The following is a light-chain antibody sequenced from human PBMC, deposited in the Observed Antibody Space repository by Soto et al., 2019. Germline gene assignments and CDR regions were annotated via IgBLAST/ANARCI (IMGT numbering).Light chain of an antibody. Sequence: ELVLTQSPATLSLSPGERATLSCRASQSVSSYLAWYQQKPGQAPRLLIYDASNRATGIPARFSGSGSGTDFTLTISILEPEDFAVYYCQQRSNWPPGPITFGQGTRLEIK. J-gene: IGKJ5*01. CDR3: QQRSNWPPGPIT. V-gene: IGKV3-11*01. CDR1: QSVSSY. CDR2: DAS.